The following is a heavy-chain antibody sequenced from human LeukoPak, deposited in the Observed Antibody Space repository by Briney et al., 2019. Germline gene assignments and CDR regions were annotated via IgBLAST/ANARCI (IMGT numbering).Heavy chain of an antibody. CDR2: IKQDGSEK. Sequence: GGSLRLSCAASGFTFSSYWMSWVRRAPGKGLEWVANIKQDGSEKYYVDSVKGRFTISRDNAKNSLYLQMNSLRAEDTAVYYCARCVDTDSGYEAPFDYWGQGTLVTVSS. D-gene: IGHD5-12*01. CDR3: ARCVDTDSGYEAPFDY. J-gene: IGHJ4*02. V-gene: IGHV3-7*01. CDR1: GFTFSSYW.